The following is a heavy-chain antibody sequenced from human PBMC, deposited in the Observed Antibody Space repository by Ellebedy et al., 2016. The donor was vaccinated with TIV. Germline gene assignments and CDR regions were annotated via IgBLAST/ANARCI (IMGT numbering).Heavy chain of an antibody. CDR3: AGTRVTMIVD. V-gene: IGHV3-74*01. Sequence: GESLKISCGASGFIFKNFLMYWVRQAPGKGPEWVSRISGDGRTTNYADSVKGRFSISRDNANNMVYLQMNSLRAEDTAMYYCAGTRVTMIVDWGQGTLVTVSS. D-gene: IGHD3-22*01. J-gene: IGHJ4*02. CDR1: GFIFKNFL. CDR2: ISGDGRTT.